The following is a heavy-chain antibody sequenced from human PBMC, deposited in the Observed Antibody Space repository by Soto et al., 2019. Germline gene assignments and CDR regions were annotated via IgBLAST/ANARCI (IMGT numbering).Heavy chain of an antibody. CDR3: ARVGFGDMYYYYGMDV. V-gene: IGHV1-3*01. CDR1: GYTFTSYA. J-gene: IGHJ6*02. CDR2: INAGNGNT. Sequence: ASVKVSCKASGYTFTSYARHWVRQAPGQRLEWMGWINAGNGNTKYSQKFQGRVTITRDTSASTAYMELNSLRAEDTAVYYCARVGFGDMYYYYGMDVWGQGTTVTVSS. D-gene: IGHD3-10*01.